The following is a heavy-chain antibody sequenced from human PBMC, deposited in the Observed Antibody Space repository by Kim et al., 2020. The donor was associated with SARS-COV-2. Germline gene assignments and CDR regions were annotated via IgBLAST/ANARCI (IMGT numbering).Heavy chain of an antibody. Sequence: DSGKGRFTISRDNSKNWLYLQMNSLRAEDTAVYYCAKNRVWSEDSGYPVPWGQGTLVTVSS. J-gene: IGHJ5*02. D-gene: IGHD3-22*01. V-gene: IGHV3-33*06. CDR3: AKNRVWSEDSGYPVP.